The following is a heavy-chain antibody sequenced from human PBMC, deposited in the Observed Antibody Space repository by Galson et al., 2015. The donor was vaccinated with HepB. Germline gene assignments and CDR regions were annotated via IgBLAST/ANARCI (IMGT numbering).Heavy chain of an antibody. CDR3: ARDPPYSDPSNWLDP. V-gene: IGHV3-74*01. CDR1: GFTFSRHW. Sequence: SLRLSCAASGFTFSRHWMHWVRQVPGKGLVWVSRINSDGSSTSYADSVKGRFTISRDNAKNTLYLQMNSLRVEDTALYYCARDPPYSDPSNWLDPWGQGTLVTVSS. D-gene: IGHD4-17*01. CDR2: INSDGSST. J-gene: IGHJ5*02.